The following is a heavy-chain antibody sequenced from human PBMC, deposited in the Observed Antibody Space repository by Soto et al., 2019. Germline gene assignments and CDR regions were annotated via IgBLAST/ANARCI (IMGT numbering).Heavy chain of an antibody. D-gene: IGHD4-17*01. CDR1: GFTFSSYG. Sequence: GGSLRLSCAASGFTFSSYGMHWVRQAPGKGLEWVAVIWYDGSNKYYADSVKGRFTISRDNSKNTLYLQMNSLRAEDTAVYYCASTTVTTWDYYYYMDVWGKGTTVTVSS. J-gene: IGHJ6*03. V-gene: IGHV3-33*01. CDR2: IWYDGSNK. CDR3: ASTTVTTWDYYYYMDV.